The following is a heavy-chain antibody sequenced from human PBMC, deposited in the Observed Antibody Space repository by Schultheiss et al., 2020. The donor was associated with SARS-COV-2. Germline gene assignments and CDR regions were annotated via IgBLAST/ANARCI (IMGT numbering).Heavy chain of an antibody. CDR3: STLGPSGSYSE. J-gene: IGHJ4*02. D-gene: IGHD1-26*01. CDR1: GFTVSANY. Sequence: GGSLRLSCAASGFTVSANYMNWVRRAPGKGLEWVSSISSSSSYIYYADSVKGRFTISRDNSKNTLYLQMNSLRAEDTAVYYCSTLGPSGSYSEWGQGTLVTVSS. V-gene: IGHV3-21*01. CDR2: ISSSSSYI.